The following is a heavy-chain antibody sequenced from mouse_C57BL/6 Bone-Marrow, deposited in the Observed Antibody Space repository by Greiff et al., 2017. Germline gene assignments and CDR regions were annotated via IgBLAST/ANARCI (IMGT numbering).Heavy chain of an antibody. Sequence: VQLQQPGAELVKPGASVKLSCKASGYTFTSYWMQWVKQRPGQGLEWIGEIDPSDSYTNYNQKFKGKATLTVDTSSSTAYMQLSSLTSEDSAVYYCARRGWLLRDYYAMDYWGQGTSVTVSS. CDR1: GYTFTSYW. D-gene: IGHD2-3*01. CDR2: IDPSDSYT. J-gene: IGHJ4*01. V-gene: IGHV1-50*01. CDR3: ARRGWLLRDYYAMDY.